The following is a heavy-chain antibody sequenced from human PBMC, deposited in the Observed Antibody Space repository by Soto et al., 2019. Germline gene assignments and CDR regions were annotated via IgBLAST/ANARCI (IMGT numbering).Heavy chain of an antibody. CDR3: ASLLWFGDQWPYYYYGMDV. D-gene: IGHD3-10*01. V-gene: IGHV4-31*03. CDR1: GGSISSGGYY. Sequence: SETLSLTCTVSGGSISSGGYYWSRIRQHPGKGLEWIGYIYYSGSTYYNPPLKSRVTISVDTSKNQFSLKLSSVTAADTAVYYCASLLWFGDQWPYYYYGMDVWGQGTTVTVSS. CDR2: IYYSGST. J-gene: IGHJ6*02.